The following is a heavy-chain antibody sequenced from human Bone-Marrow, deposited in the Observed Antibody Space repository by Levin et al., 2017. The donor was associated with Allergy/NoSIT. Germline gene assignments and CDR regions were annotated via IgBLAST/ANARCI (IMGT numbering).Heavy chain of an antibody. V-gene: IGHV3-23*01. CDR2: IRGSGSRI. D-gene: IGHD6-19*01. CDR3: GREEGGSGWYTVDY. J-gene: IGHJ4*02. CDR1: GFTFSTYA. Sequence: GESLKISCAASGFTFSTYAMDWVRQAPGKGLEWVSAIRGSGSRIYYAGSVKGRFTVSRDNSRNTLYLQMNNLRGEDTAIYSCGREEGGSGWYTVDYWGRGTLVTVSS.